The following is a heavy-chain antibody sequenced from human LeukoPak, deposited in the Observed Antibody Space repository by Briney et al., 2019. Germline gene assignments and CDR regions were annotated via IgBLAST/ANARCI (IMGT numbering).Heavy chain of an antibody. CDR3: ATGVQRAAGTDY. CDR1: GYTLTELS. CDR2: FDPEDGET. V-gene: IGHV1-24*01. Sequence: ASVKVSCKVSGYTLTELSMHGVRQAPGKGLEWMGGFDPEDGETIYAQKFQGRVTMTEDTSTDTAYMELSSLRSEDTAVYYCATGVQRAAGTDYWGQGTLVTVSS. J-gene: IGHJ4*02. D-gene: IGHD6-13*01.